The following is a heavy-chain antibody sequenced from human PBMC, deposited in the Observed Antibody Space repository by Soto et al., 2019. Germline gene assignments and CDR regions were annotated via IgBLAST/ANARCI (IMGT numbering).Heavy chain of an antibody. D-gene: IGHD6-6*01. Sequence: QVQLVQSGAEVKKPGASVKVSCKASGYTFTSYDINWVRQATGQGLEWMGWMNPNSGNTGYAQKFQGRVTMTRNTSISTGYMELSGRSSEDTAVYYCAISSIAARPHYYYGMDVWGQGTTVTVSS. CDR1: GYTFTSYD. V-gene: IGHV1-8*01. CDR3: AISSIAARPHYYYGMDV. J-gene: IGHJ6*02. CDR2: MNPNSGNT.